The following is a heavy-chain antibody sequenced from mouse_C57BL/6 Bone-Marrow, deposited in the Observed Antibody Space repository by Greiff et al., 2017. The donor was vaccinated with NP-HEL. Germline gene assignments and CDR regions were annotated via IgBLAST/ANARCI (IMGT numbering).Heavy chain of an antibody. CDR2: FYPGSGSI. V-gene: IGHV1-62-2*01. D-gene: IGHD2-4*01. J-gene: IGHJ4*01. Sequence: VQLQQSGAELVKPGASVKLSCKASGYTFTEYTVHWVKQRSGQGLEWIGWFYPGSGSIKYNEKFKDKATLTADKSSSTVYMEPSRLTSEDSAVYFCARHEERDYDVDYAMDYWGQGTSVTVSS. CDR3: ARHEERDYDVDYAMDY. CDR1: GYTFTEYT.